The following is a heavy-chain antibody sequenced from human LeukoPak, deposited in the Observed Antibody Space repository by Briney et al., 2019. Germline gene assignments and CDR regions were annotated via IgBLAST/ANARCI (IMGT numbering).Heavy chain of an antibody. V-gene: IGHV3-74*03. J-gene: IGHJ4*02. CDR2: ISTDGSAT. Sequence: GGSLRLSCAASGFTFSNYWIHWVRQAPGKGLVWVSRISTDGSATTYADSVKGRLTISRDNAQNTLYLQMNSLRVEDTAVYYCTREYASSSGRAFDYWGQGTLVTVSS. CDR1: GFTFSNYW. D-gene: IGHD2-8*01. CDR3: TREYASSSGRAFDY.